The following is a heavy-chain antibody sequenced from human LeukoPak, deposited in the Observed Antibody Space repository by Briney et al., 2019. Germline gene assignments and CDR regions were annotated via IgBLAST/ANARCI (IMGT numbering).Heavy chain of an antibody. CDR3: AKYTAGMYYFDY. V-gene: IGHV1-2*02. J-gene: IGHJ4*02. D-gene: IGHD6-19*01. CDR2: INPNSGGT. Sequence: ASVKVSCKASGYTFTGYYIHWVRQAPGQGPEWMGWINPNSGGTNYAQKFQGRVTMTRDTSISTAYMELSRLRSDDTAVYYCAKYTAGMYYFDYWGQGTLVTVSS. CDR1: GYTFTGYY.